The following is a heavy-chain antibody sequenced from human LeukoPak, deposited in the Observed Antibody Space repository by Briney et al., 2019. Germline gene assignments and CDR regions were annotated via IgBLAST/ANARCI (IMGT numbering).Heavy chain of an antibody. CDR1: GFTFSSYA. Sequence: GGSLRLSCAASGFTFSSYAMHWVRQAPGQGLDWVAFIRHDGSIKYYADSVKGRFTISRDNAKNSLYLQMNSLRAEDTAVYYCAYGDYDETIDYWGQGTLVTVSS. CDR2: IRHDGSIK. D-gene: IGHD4-17*01. V-gene: IGHV3-30*02. CDR3: AYGDYDETIDY. J-gene: IGHJ4*02.